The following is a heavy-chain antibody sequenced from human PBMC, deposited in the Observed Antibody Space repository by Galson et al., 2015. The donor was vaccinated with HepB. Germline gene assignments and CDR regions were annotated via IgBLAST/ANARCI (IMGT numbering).Heavy chain of an antibody. CDR1: GYTFTSYA. CDR3: ARGRGSSSGYSSGWLGY. CDR2: INAGNGNT. J-gene: IGHJ4*02. D-gene: IGHD6-19*01. V-gene: IGHV1-3*01. Sequence: SVKVSCKASGYTFTSYAMHWVRQAPGQRLEWMGWINAGNGNTKYSQKFQGKVTITRDTSASTAYMELSSLRSEDTAVYYCARGRGSSSGYSSGWLGYWGQGTLVTVSS.